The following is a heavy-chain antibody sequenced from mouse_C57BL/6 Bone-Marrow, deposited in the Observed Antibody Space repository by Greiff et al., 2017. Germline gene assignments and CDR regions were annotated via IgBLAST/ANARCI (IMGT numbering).Heavy chain of an antibody. CDR3: AKRGLLLRHWYFDV. J-gene: IGHJ1*03. D-gene: IGHD1-1*01. V-gene: IGHV2-3*01. CDR2: IWGDGST. Sequence: VKLMESGPGLVAPSQSLSITCPVSGFSLTSYGVSWVRQPPGKGLEWLGVIWGDGSTNYHSALISRLSISKDNSKSQVFLKLNSLQTDDTATYYCAKRGLLLRHWYFDVWGTGTTVTVSS. CDR1: GFSLTSYG.